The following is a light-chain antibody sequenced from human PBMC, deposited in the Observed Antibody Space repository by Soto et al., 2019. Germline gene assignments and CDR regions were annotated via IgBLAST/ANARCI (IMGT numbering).Light chain of an antibody. CDR3: QQYDNLPP. Sequence: DIQMTQSPSSLSASVGDRVTITCQASQDISNYLNWYQQKPGKAPKLLIYDASNLETGVPSRFSGSGSGTDFTFTISSQQPEDIATYYCQQYDNLPPFGQGTKLEIK. J-gene: IGKJ2*01. V-gene: IGKV1-33*01. CDR1: QDISNY. CDR2: DAS.